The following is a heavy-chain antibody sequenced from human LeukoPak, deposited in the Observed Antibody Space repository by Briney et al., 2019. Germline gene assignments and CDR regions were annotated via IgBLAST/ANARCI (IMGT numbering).Heavy chain of an antibody. J-gene: IGHJ4*02. CDR2: MYYTGTT. D-gene: IGHD3-10*01. V-gene: IGHV4-39*01. CDR3: ASAPRQGSIGSLDY. Sequence: SETLSLTCTVSGGSISSSTYYWGWIRQPPGKGLEWIGAMYYTGTTYYNPSLRSQVTISVDTSKNQFSLKLSSVTAADTALYYCASAPRQGSIGSLDYWGQGTLVTVSS. CDR1: GGSISSSTYY.